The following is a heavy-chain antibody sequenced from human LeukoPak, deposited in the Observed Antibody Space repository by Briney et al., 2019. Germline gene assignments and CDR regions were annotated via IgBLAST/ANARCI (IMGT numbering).Heavy chain of an antibody. V-gene: IGHV3-74*01. CDR3: AKEDKWELLGGYYYYYYMDV. CDR2: INSDGSST. D-gene: IGHD1-26*01. CDR1: GFSFISYW. J-gene: IGHJ6*03. Sequence: GGSLRLSCAASGFSFISYWMHWVRQAPGKGLVWVSRINSDGSSTSYADSVKGRFTISRDNAKNTLYLQMNSLRAEDTAVYYCAKEDKWELLGGYYYYYYMDVWGKGTTVTVSS.